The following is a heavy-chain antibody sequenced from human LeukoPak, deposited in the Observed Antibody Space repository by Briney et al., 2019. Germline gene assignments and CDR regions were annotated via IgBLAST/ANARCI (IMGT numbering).Heavy chain of an antibody. CDR1: GGSISSGDYY. V-gene: IGHV4-30-4*08. D-gene: IGHD5-24*01. CDR3: AREGDGYYFDY. J-gene: IGHJ4*02. CDR2: IYYSGST. Sequence: PSETLSLTCTVSGGSISSGDYYWSWIRQPPGKGLEWIGYIYYSGSTYYNPSLKSRVTISVDTSKNQFSLKLSSVTAADTAVYYCAREGDGYYFDYWGQGTLVTVSS.